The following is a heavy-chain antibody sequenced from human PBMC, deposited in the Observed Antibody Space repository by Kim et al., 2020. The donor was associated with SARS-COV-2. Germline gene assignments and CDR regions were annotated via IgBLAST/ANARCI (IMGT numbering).Heavy chain of an antibody. D-gene: IGHD3-10*01. Sequence: SLKSRVTISVDTSKNQFSLKLSSVTAADTAVYYCATAMVRGVYYYYGMDVWGQGTTVTVSS. CDR3: ATAMVRGVYYYYGMDV. J-gene: IGHJ6*02. V-gene: IGHV4-31*02.